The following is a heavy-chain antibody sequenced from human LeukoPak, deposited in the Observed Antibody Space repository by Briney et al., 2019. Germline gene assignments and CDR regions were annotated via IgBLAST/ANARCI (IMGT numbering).Heavy chain of an antibody. CDR2: IKRDGSEK. CDR3: ARYRRGNWFDP. D-gene: IGHD3-10*01. Sequence: PGGSLRLSCAASGFTFSSYWMSWVRQAPGKGLEWVANIKRDGSEKYYVDSVKGRFTISRDNAKSSLYLQMNSLRAEDTAVYYCARYRRGNWFDPWGQGTLVTVSS. CDR1: GFTFSSYW. J-gene: IGHJ5*02. V-gene: IGHV3-7*01.